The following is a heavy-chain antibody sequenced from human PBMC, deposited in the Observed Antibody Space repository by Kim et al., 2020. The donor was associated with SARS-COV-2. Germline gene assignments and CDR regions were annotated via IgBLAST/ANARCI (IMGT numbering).Heavy chain of an antibody. Sequence: GGSLRLSCAASGFTFSSYSMNWVRQAPGKGLEWVSYISSSSSTIDYADSVKGRFTISRDNAKNSLYLQMNSLRAEDTAVYYCARDQHFDWLIYHYYGMDVWGQGTTVTVSS. V-gene: IGHV3-48*01. CDR2: ISSSSSTI. D-gene: IGHD3-9*01. J-gene: IGHJ6*02. CDR1: GFTFSSYS. CDR3: ARDQHFDWLIYHYYGMDV.